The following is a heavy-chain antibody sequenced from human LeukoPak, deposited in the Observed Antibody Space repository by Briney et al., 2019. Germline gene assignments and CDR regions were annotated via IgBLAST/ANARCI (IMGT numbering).Heavy chain of an antibody. V-gene: IGHV3-48*03. J-gene: IGHJ3*02. CDR2: ISSSGSTI. CDR1: GFTFSNYE. CDR3: ARTDYGDDAFDI. D-gene: IGHD4-17*01. Sequence: GGSLRLSCVTSGFTFSNYEMHWVRQAPGKGLEWVSYISSSGSTIYYADSVKGRFTISRDNAKNSLYLQMNSLRAEDTAVYYCARTDYGDDAFDIWGQGTMVTVSS.